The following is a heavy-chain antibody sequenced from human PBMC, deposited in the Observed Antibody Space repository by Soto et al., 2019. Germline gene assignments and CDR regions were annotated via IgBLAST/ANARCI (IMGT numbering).Heavy chain of an antibody. D-gene: IGHD3-22*01. CDR2: IYYSGST. CDR3: ARDHDYYDSRD. J-gene: IGHJ4*02. Sequence: QVQLQESGPGLVKPSQTLSLTCTVSGGSISSGDYYWSWIRQPPGKGLEWIGYIYYSGSTYYNPSLKSXXTXSXXPSKNQFSLKLSSVTAADTAVYYCARDHDYYDSRDWGQGTLVTVSS. V-gene: IGHV4-30-4*01. CDR1: GGSISSGDYY.